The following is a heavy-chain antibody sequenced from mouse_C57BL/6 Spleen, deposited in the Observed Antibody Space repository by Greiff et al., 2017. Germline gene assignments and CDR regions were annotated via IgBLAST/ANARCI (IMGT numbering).Heavy chain of an antibody. CDR1: GYTFTDYY. CDR3: ARWNDYDGGFAY. J-gene: IGHJ3*01. CDR2: IYPGSGNT. V-gene: IGHV1-76*01. D-gene: IGHD2-4*01. Sequence: QVQLQQSGAELVRPGASVKLSCKASGYTFTDYYINWVKQRPGQGLEWIARIYPGSGNTYYNEKFKGKATLTAEKSSSTAYMQLSSLTSEDSAVYFCARWNDYDGGFAYWGQGTLVTVSA.